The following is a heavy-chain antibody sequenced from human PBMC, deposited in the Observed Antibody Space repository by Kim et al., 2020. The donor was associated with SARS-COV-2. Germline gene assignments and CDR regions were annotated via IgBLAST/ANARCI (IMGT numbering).Heavy chain of an antibody. CDR2: ISYDGSNK. V-gene: IGHV3-30*18. CDR1: GFTFSSYG. J-gene: IGHJ4*02. Sequence: GGSLRLSCAASGFTFSSYGMHWVRQAPGKGLEWVAVISYDGSNKYYADSVKGRFTISRDNSKNTLYLQMNSLRAEDTAVYYCAKAPYSGSYYIRYFLDYWGQGTLVTVSS. D-gene: IGHD1-26*01. CDR3: AKAPYSGSYYIRYFLDY.